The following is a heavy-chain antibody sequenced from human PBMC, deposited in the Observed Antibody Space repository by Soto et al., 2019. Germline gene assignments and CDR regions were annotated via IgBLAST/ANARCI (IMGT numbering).Heavy chain of an antibody. Sequence: NPSETLSLTCPVSGVSINSADYYWSWIRQHPGKGLEWIGYISHSGSTYSSPSLKSRVTMSLGTSKNQFSLKMNSLTAADTAVYYCAIQYRHTLWFGDHWFDPWGQGRLVTLCS. V-gene: IGHV4-31*03. CDR3: AIQYRHTLWFGDHWFDP. D-gene: IGHD3-10*01. J-gene: IGHJ5*01. CDR1: GVSINSADYY. CDR2: ISHSGST.